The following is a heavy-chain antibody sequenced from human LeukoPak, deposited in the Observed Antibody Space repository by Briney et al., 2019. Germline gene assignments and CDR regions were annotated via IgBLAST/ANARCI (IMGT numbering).Heavy chain of an antibody. Sequence: GASVKVSCKASGYTFTSYDINWVRQATRQGLEWMGWMNPNSGNTGYAQKFQGRVTTTRNTSISTAYMELSSLRSEDTAVYYCARGTYGSSWYYYRLGYYYYGMDVWGQGTTVTVSS. D-gene: IGHD6-13*01. J-gene: IGHJ6*02. V-gene: IGHV1-8*01. CDR2: MNPNSGNT. CDR1: GYTFTSYD. CDR3: ARGTYGSSWYYYRLGYYYYGMDV.